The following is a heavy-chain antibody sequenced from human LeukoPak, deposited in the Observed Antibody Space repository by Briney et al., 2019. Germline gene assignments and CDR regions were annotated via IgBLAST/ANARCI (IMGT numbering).Heavy chain of an antibody. CDR1: GYTFTRYE. CDR3: ARIAWFGDDAY. Sequence: ASVKVPCKASGYTFTRYEINWVRQAPGEGLEWMAWMMPNSANTGYAQKFQAKVTMTTNTSISTAYMELSSLRSEDTAVHYCARIAWFGDDAYWGRGTLVTVSS. D-gene: IGHD3-10*01. J-gene: IGHJ4*02. V-gene: IGHV1-8*01. CDR2: MMPNSANT.